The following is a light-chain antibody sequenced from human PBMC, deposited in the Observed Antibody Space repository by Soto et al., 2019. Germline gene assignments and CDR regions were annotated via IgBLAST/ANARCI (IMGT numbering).Light chain of an antibody. CDR1: SSEVGGYNY. J-gene: IGLJ1*01. Sequence: QSALTQPASVSGSPGQSITISCTGTSSEVGGYNYVSWYQQHPGKAPELMIYDVSNRPSGVSILFSGSKSGNTASLTISWLQAEDEADYYCSSYTSSSTPYVFGTGTKVTVL. CDR2: DVS. CDR3: SSYTSSSTPYV. V-gene: IGLV2-14*01.